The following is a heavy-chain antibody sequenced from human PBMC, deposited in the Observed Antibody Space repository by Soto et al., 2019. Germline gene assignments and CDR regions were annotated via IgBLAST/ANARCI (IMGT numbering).Heavy chain of an antibody. J-gene: IGHJ6*03. CDR3: ARGAPDCSSTSCYAGYDFWSGYYYYYYYMDV. D-gene: IGHD2-2*01. V-gene: IGHV4-34*01. Sequence: SETLSLTCAVYGGSFSGYYWSWIRQPPGKGLEWIGEINHSGSTNYNPSPQSRVTISVDTSKNQFSLKLSSVTAADTAVYYCARGAPDCSSTSCYAGYDFWSGYYYYYYYMDVWGKGTTVTVSS. CDR2: INHSGST. CDR1: GGSFSGYY.